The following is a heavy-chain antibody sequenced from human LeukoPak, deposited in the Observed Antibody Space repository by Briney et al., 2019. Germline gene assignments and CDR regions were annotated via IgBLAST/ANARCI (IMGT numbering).Heavy chain of an antibody. V-gene: IGHV3-9*01. CDR1: GFTFDDYA. Sequence: PGGSLRLSCAASGFTFDDYAMHWVRQAPGKGLEWVSGISWNGARIGYADSVKGRFTISRDNAKNSLYLQMSSLRVEDTASYYCAKDSYGGSGSYYLYSFDMWGQGTMVTVSS. CDR3: AKDSYGGSGSYYLYSFDM. CDR2: ISWNGARI. D-gene: IGHD3-10*01. J-gene: IGHJ3*02.